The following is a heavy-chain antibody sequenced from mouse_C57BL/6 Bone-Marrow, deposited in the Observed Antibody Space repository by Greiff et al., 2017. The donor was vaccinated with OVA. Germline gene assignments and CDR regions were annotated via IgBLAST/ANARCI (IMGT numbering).Heavy chain of an antibody. J-gene: IGHJ4*01. V-gene: IGHV14-2*01. D-gene: IGHD1-1*02. CDR2: IDPEDGET. Sequence: VQLQQPGAELVKPGASVKLSCKASGYTFTSYWMHWVKQRPGQGLEWIGMIDPEDGETKYAPKFQGKATITADTSSNTAYLQLSSLTSEDTAVYYCARGLWSYYYAMDYWGQGTSVTVSS. CDR1: GYTFTSYW. CDR3: ARGLWSYYYAMDY.